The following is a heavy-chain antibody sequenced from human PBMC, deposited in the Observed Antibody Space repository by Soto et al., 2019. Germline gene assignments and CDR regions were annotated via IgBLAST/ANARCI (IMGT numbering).Heavy chain of an antibody. D-gene: IGHD3-10*01. J-gene: IGHJ6*02. CDR3: ASSSGNYYYYGIDV. Sequence: EVQLVESGGGLVQPGGSLRLSCAASGFTFSTYSMNWVRQAPGKGLEWVSYISNSGSTIYYADSVKGQFTISRDNAKNSLYLQMNSLRDEDTAVYYCASSSGNYYYYGIDVWGQGATVIVS. CDR1: GFTFSTYS. V-gene: IGHV3-48*02. CDR2: ISNSGSTI.